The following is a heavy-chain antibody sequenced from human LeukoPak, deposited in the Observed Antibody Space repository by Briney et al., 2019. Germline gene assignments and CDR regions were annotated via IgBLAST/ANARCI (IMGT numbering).Heavy chain of an antibody. J-gene: IGHJ4*02. Sequence: GRSLRLSCAASGFTFSSYGMHWVRQAPGKGLEWVAVIWYDGSNKYYADSVKSRFTISRDNSKNTLYLQMNSLRAEDTAVYYCARELSGPYDILTGHFDYWGQGTLVTVSS. CDR3: ARELSGPYDILTGHFDY. V-gene: IGHV3-33*01. CDR2: IWYDGSNK. CDR1: GFTFSSYG. D-gene: IGHD3-9*01.